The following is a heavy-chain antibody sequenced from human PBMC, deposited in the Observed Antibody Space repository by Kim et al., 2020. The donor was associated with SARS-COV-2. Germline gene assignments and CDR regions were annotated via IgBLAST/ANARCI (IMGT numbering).Heavy chain of an antibody. CDR2: ISSSSSYI. Sequence: GGSLRLSCAASGFTFSSYSMNWVRQAPGKGLEWVSSISSSSSYIYYADSVKGRFTISRDNAKNSLYLQMNSLRAEDTAVYYCAVVRGDSSGWYEPLLGYYYYGMDVWGQGTTVTVSS. CDR1: GFTFSSYS. CDR3: AVVRGDSSGWYEPLLGYYYYGMDV. V-gene: IGHV3-21*01. D-gene: IGHD6-19*01. J-gene: IGHJ6*02.